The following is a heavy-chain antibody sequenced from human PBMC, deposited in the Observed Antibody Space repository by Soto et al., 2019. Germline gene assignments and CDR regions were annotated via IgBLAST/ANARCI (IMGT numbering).Heavy chain of an antibody. CDR2: IYWDDDK. V-gene: IGHV2-5*02. Sequence: QITLKESGPTLVKPTQTLTLTCTFSGLSLSTTGVGVGWIRQPPGKALEWLALIYWDDDKRYSPSLKSRLTITKDTSKNLVVLTMTNMDPGDTATYYCVQSRCGGDCLQSYSSHSYYGLDVWGQGTTVTVSS. CDR1: GLSLSTTGVG. D-gene: IGHD2-21*02. CDR3: VQSRCGGDCLQSYSSHSYYGLDV. J-gene: IGHJ6*02.